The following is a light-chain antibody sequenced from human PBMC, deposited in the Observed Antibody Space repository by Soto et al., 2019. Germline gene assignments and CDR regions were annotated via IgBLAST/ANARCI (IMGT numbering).Light chain of an antibody. CDR3: QQYDYWWT. Sequence: EIVLTQSPGTLSLSPGERATLSCRASQSVSSSYLAWYQQKPGQAPRLLIYRASARATGVPARFSGSGSGTEFTLTIRSLQSEDFGIYYCQQYDYWWTFGQGTKVDIK. V-gene: IGKV3-15*01. J-gene: IGKJ1*01. CDR1: QSVSSSY. CDR2: RAS.